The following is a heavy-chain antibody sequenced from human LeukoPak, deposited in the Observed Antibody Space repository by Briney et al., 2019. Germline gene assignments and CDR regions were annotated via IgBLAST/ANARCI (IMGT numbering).Heavy chain of an antibody. CDR3: ARAGYYGSGSYPRASDY. J-gene: IGHJ4*02. D-gene: IGHD3-10*01. CDR1: GGSFSGYY. CDR2: INHSGST. V-gene: IGHV4-34*01. Sequence: SETLSLTCAAYGGSFSGYYWSWIRQPPGKGLEWTGEINHSGSTNYNPSLKSRVTISVDTSKNQFSLKLSSVTAADTAVYYCARAGYYGSGSYPRASDYWGQGTLVTVSS.